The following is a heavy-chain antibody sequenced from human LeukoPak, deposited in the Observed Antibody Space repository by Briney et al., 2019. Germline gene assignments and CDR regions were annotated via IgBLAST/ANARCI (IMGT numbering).Heavy chain of an antibody. CDR3: VRGGQGDGHSADEAFDI. V-gene: IGHV6-1*01. CDR2: TYYRYKWYD. CDR1: GDGVFINGS. J-gene: IGHJ3*02. Sequence: SPTLSLTFTFSGDGVFINGSWNYRGQSPSRRREGLGRTYYRYKWYDDYVASAKSRININPDTSKNQFSLQLSSVTPEDTAVYYCVRGGQGDGHSADEAFDIWGQGTMVTVS. D-gene: IGHD5-18*01.